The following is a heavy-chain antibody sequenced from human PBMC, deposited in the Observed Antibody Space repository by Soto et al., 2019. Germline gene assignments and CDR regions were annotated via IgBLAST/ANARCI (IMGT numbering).Heavy chain of an antibody. J-gene: IGHJ6*02. V-gene: IGHV1-69*06. CDR1: GGTFSSYA. Sequence: ASVKVSCKASGGTFSSYAISWVRQAPGQGLEWMGGIIPIFGTANYAQKFQGRVTITADKSTSTAYMELSSLRSEDTAVYYCARNYYDSSGSKYYYYYGMDVWGQGTTVTVSS. CDR3: ARNYYDSSGSKYYYYYGMDV. D-gene: IGHD3-22*01. CDR2: IIPIFGTA.